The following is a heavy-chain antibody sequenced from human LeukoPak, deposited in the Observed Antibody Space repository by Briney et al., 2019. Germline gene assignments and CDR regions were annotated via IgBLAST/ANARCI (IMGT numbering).Heavy chain of an antibody. CDR1: GFAFGSEA. V-gene: IGHV3-23*01. CDR2: ISPGGGTT. CDR3: AKSRSGSANWALRIFDN. Sequence: GRSLRLSCAVSGFAFGSEAMSWVRQSPTRGLEWVASISPGGGTTYYADYVKGRFTISRDNSNNSLFVQMNSLRVEDTAVYFCAKSRSGSANWALRIFDNWGQGTLVTVSS. D-gene: IGHD1-1*01. J-gene: IGHJ4*02.